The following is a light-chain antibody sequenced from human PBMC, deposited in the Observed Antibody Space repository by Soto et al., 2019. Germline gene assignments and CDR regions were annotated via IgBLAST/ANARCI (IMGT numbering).Light chain of an antibody. CDR2: LERSGSY. CDR3: ETWDSKIPVV. J-gene: IGLJ2*01. V-gene: IGLV4-60*03. Sequence: QSVLTQSSSASASLGSSVKLTCTLSSGHSTYIIAWHQQQPGKAPRYLMRLERSGSYNKGSGVSDRFSGSSSGADRYLTIASLQSEDEADYYWETWDSKIPVVFGGGTKLTVL. CDR1: SGHSTYI.